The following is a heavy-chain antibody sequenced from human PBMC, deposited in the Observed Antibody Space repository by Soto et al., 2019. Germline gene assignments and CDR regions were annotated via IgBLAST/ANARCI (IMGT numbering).Heavy chain of an antibody. CDR3: AWDFAYFDS. V-gene: IGHV4-61*01. CDR2: VYHTGRT. J-gene: IGHJ4*02. CDR1: GGSFKSGSFS. Sequence: SETLSLTCTVSGGSFKSGSFSWSWIRQPPGKGLEWIGYVYHTGRTSYNPSLKSRVSISMDTSKTQFSLNLDSVTAADTAVYCCAWDFAYFDSWGQGTLVTVSS. D-gene: IGHD3-3*01.